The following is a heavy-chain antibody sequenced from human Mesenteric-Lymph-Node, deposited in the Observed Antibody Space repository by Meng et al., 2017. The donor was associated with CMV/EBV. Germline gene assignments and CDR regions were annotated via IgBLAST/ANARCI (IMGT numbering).Heavy chain of an antibody. Sequence: GESLKISCAASGFTFSSYSMNWVRQAPGKGLEWVSSISSSSSYIYYADSVKGRFTISRDNAKNSLYLQMNSLRAEDTAVYYCARSFGGNSDYWGQGTLVTVPQ. D-gene: IGHD4-23*01. J-gene: IGHJ4*02. CDR3: ARSFGGNSDY. CDR2: ISSSSSYI. V-gene: IGHV3-21*01. CDR1: GFTFSSYS.